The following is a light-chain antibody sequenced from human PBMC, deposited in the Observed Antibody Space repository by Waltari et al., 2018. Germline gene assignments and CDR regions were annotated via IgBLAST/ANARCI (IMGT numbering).Light chain of an antibody. V-gene: IGLV2-23*02. J-gene: IGLJ2*01. CDR3: CSYAGSTTL. CDR1: TRDVGNYNL. CDR2: EVI. Sequence: QSAMTQPASVSGSPGQSITISCTATTRDVGNYNLVSWYQHHPGKTPKLIIYEVIKRPSGISNRFSGSKSGKTASLTISGLQAEDEADYYCCSYAGSTTLFGGGTKLTVL.